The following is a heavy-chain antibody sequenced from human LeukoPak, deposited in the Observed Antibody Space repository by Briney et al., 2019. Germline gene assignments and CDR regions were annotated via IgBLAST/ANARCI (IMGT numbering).Heavy chain of an antibody. D-gene: IGHD5-12*01. CDR1: GYTFTSYA. J-gene: IGHJ6*02. V-gene: IGHV1-3*01. CDR2: INAGNGNT. Sequence: ASVKVSCKASGYTFTSYAVHWVRQAPGQRLEWMGWINAGNGNTKYSQKFQGRVTITRDTSASTAYMELSSLRSEDTAVYYCARGYDYDPRCGMDVWGQGTTVTVSS. CDR3: ARGYDYDPRCGMDV.